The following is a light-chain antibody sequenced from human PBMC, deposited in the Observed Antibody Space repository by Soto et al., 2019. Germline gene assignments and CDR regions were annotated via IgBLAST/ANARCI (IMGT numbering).Light chain of an antibody. CDR1: QTITRW. CDR2: KSS. J-gene: IGKJ1*01. V-gene: IGKV1-5*03. Sequence: LQMTQSPSALSASIGDRVTITCRASQTITRWMAWYQQKQGRAPKLLIYKSSILESGVPSRFSRSESGTESTLTISSLQTDDFATYYCQQFNTSPWTFGQGTKLDI. CDR3: QQFNTSPWT.